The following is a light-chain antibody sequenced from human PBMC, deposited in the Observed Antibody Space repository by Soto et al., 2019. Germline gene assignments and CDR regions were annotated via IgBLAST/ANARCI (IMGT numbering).Light chain of an antibody. Sequence: EIVLTQSPATLSLSPGERATLSCRASQSVSSYLAWYQQKPGQAPRLLIYDASNRATGIPARFSGSGSGTDFTLTISSLAPEDFAVYNCQQRSNWLPLTFGGGTKVEIK. V-gene: IGKV3-11*01. CDR3: QQRSNWLPLT. CDR1: QSVSSY. CDR2: DAS. J-gene: IGKJ4*01.